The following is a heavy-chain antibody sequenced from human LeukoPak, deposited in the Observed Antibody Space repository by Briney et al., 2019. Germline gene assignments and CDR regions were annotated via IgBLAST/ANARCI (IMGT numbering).Heavy chain of an antibody. J-gene: IGHJ4*02. CDR3: AAPPYCSGGSCYELGYDY. D-gene: IGHD2-15*01. CDR2: IVVGSGNT. CDR1: GFTFTSSA. Sequence: ASVKVSCKASGFTFTSSAVQWVRQARGQRLEWIGWIVVGSGNTNYAQKFQERVTITRDMSTSTAYMELSSLRSEDTAVYYCAAPPYCSGGSCYELGYDYWGQGTLVTVSS. V-gene: IGHV1-58*01.